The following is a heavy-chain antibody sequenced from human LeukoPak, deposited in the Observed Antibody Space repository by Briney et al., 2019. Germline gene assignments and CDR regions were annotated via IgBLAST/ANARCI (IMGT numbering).Heavy chain of an antibody. CDR1: GGSISSSSYY. CDR3: ARTAGFIAGIDY. CDR2: IYYSGST. Sequence: SETLSLTCTVSGGSISSSSYYWGWIRQPPGKGLEWIGSIYYSGSTYYNPSLKSRVTISVDTSKNQFSLKLSSVTAADTAVYYCARTAGFIAGIDYWGQGTLVTVSS. V-gene: IGHV4-39*07. J-gene: IGHJ4*02. D-gene: IGHD6-13*01.